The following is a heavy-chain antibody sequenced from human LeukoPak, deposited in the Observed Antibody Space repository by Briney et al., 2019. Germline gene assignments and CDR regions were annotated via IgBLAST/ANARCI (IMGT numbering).Heavy chain of an antibody. CDR3: AKQPQAEFDY. D-gene: IGHD6-13*01. J-gene: IGHJ4*02. CDR1: GFTFSGFA. CDR2: ISGSGGST. Sequence: GGSLRLSCAASGFTFSGFATSWVRQAPGKGLEWVSAISGSGGSTYYADSVKGRFTISRDNSKNTLYLQMNSLRAEDTAVYYCAKQPQAEFDYWGQGTLVTVSS. V-gene: IGHV3-23*01.